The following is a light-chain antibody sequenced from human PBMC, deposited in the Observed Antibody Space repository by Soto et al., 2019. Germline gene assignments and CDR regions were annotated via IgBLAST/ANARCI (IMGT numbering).Light chain of an antibody. CDR3: ATWDDSLSAVL. J-gene: IGLJ2*01. CDR2: DNN. V-gene: IGLV1-51*01. CDR1: SSNIGNNY. Sequence: QSVLTQPPSVSAAPGQKVTISCSGSSSNIGNNYVSWYRQLPGTAPKLLIYDNNRRPSGIPDRFSDSKSGTSATLGITGLQTGDEADYFCATWDDSLSAVLFGGGTKLTVL.